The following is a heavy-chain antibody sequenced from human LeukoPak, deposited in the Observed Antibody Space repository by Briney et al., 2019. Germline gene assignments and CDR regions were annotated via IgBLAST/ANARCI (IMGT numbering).Heavy chain of an antibody. CDR2: ISWNSGSI. Sequence: TGGSLRLSCAASGFTFDDYAMHWVRQAPGKGLEWVSGISWNSGSIGYADSVKGRFTISRDNAKNTLYLQMNSLRAEDTAVYYCAREVGYGGNLNWFDPWGQGTLVTVSS. J-gene: IGHJ5*02. V-gene: IGHV3-9*01. CDR1: GFTFDDYA. D-gene: IGHD4-23*01. CDR3: AREVGYGGNLNWFDP.